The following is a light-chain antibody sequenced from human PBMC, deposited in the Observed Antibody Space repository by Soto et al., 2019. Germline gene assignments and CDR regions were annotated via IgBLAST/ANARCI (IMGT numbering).Light chain of an antibody. Sequence: DIQLTQSPSVLSASVGDTVTITCRASQALSNYLAWYQQKPGKAPDLLIYSASTLQSGVPSRFSGSGSGTDFTLTITSLQPEDFAIYYCQQSYSNPQTFGQGTKVDIK. J-gene: IGKJ1*01. CDR1: QALSNY. CDR3: QQSYSNPQT. CDR2: SAS. V-gene: IGKV1-9*01.